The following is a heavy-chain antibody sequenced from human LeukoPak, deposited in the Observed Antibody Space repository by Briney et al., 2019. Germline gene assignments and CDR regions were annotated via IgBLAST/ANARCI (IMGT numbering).Heavy chain of an antibody. CDR1: GFTFSSYS. Sequence: GGSLRLSCAASGFTFSSYSMNWVRQAPGKGLEWVSGISGSGVTDYAAPVKGRFTISRDDSKNTLYLQMNSLKTEDTAVYYCTTDPPFGELTFDYWGQGTLVTVSS. J-gene: IGHJ4*02. CDR3: TTDPPFGELTFDY. CDR2: ISGSGVT. V-gene: IGHV3-15*07. D-gene: IGHD3-10*01.